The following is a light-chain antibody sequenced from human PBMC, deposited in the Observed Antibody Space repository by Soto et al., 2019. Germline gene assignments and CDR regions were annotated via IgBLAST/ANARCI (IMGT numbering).Light chain of an antibody. CDR1: QSVTNNF. CDR2: GAS. Sequence: IVLTQSTGTLSLSPGERATLSCGASQSVTNNFLAWYQQKPGQAPRLLIYGASSRATGVPDRFSGSGSGTDFTLTISRLEPRDFAVYYCQQYGTPLFTFGPGTKVDIK. V-gene: IGKV3-20*01. J-gene: IGKJ3*01. CDR3: QQYGTPLFT.